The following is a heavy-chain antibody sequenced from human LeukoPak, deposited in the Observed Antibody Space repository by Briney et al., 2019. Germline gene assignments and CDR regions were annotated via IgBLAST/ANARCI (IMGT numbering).Heavy chain of an antibody. Sequence: KTSQTLSLTCTVSGGSISSGGYYWSWIRQHPGKGLEWIGYIYYSGSTYYNLSLKSRVTISVDTSKNQFSLKLSSVTAADTAVYYCARADYAEGFDYWGQGTLVTVSS. CDR2: IYYSGST. V-gene: IGHV4-31*03. CDR1: GGSISSGGYY. CDR3: ARADYAEGFDY. J-gene: IGHJ4*02. D-gene: IGHD4-17*01.